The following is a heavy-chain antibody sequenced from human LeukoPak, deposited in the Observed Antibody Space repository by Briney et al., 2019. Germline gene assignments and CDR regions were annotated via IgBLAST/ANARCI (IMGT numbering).Heavy chain of an antibody. CDR2: INPNSGGT. J-gene: IGHJ4*02. D-gene: IGHD3-10*01. CDR3: ARDPNYYGSGSYYSVEYPFDY. CDR1: GYTFTGYY. Sequence: ASVKLSCKASGYTFTGYYMHWVRHAPGQGLNWMGLINPNSGGTDYAQKFQGRVTMTRDTTISTAYIELPRLRSDDMAVYYCARDPNYYGSGSYYSVEYPFDYWGQGTLVTVSS. V-gene: IGHV1-2*02.